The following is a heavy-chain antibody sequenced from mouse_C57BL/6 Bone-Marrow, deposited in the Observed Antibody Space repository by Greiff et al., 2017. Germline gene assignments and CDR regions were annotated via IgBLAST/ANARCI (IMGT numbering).Heavy chain of an antibody. V-gene: IGHV3-1*01. CDR3: ARDLRVYDYDGYFDV. D-gene: IGHD2-4*01. Sequence: EVKLQESGPGMVKPSQSLSLTCTVTGYSITSGYDWHWIRHFPGNKLEWMGYISYSGSTNYNPSLKSRISITHATSKNHFFLKLNSVTTEDTATYYCARDLRVYDYDGYFDVWGTGTTVTVSS. CDR2: ISYSGST. J-gene: IGHJ1*03. CDR1: GYSITSGYD.